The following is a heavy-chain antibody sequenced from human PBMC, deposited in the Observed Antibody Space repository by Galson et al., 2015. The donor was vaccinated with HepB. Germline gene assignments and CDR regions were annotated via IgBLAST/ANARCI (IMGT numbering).Heavy chain of an antibody. CDR3: AKDAEDIVVVPAAISGSDY. V-gene: IGHV1-18*01. J-gene: IGHJ4*02. D-gene: IGHD2-2*01. Sequence: CKASGYTFTSYGISWVRQAPGQGLEWMGWISAYNGNTNYAQKLQGRVTMTTDTSTSTAYMELRSLRSDDTAVYYCAKDAEDIVVVPAAISGSDYWGQGTLVTVSS. CDR1: GYTFTSYG. CDR2: ISAYNGNT.